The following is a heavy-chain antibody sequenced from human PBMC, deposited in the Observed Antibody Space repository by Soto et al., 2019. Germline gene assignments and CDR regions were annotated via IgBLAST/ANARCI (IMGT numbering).Heavy chain of an antibody. CDR2: VDHSGRT. V-gene: IGHV4-38-2*01. CDR1: GYSINRDYY. D-gene: IGHD3-10*01. CDR3: AKKGYYPSGKINLFDS. J-gene: IGHJ4*02. Sequence: WETLSLTCAVSGYSINRDYYWGWIRQPPGKGLEWIGSVDHSGRTYYSPSLRSRLTIFIATSKNQFSLRLPSVTAADTAMYFCAKKGYYPSGKINLFDSWGPGTLVTVSS.